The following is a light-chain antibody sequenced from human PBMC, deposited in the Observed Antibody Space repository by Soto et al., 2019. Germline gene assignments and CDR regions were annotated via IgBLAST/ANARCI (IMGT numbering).Light chain of an antibody. V-gene: IGLV1-40*01. Sequence: QSVLTQPPSVSGAPGQRVTISCTGSSSNIGAGYGVHWYQQLPGTAPKLLIYGNNNRPSGVPDRFSGSKSGTSASLAITGLRAEDEADYYCQSYDSSRSGWVFGGGTKLTVL. J-gene: IGLJ3*02. CDR1: SSNIGAGYG. CDR2: GNN. CDR3: QSYDSSRSGWV.